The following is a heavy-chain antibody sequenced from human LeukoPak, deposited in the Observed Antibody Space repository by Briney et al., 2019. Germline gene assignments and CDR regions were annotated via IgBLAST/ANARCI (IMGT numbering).Heavy chain of an antibody. D-gene: IGHD6-13*01. CDR2: ISPYNDET. J-gene: IGHJ4*02. V-gene: IGHV1-18*01. CDR1: GYTFRSHG. Sequence: ALVKVSCKASGYTFRSHGIYWVRQAPGQGLEWIGWISPYNDETNYARMFRDRVIMTTETSTTTAYMELRGLTSDDTAVYFCAREADTNSWYRPAFRLLDVWGPGTLVTVSS. CDR3: AREADTNSWYRPAFRLLDV.